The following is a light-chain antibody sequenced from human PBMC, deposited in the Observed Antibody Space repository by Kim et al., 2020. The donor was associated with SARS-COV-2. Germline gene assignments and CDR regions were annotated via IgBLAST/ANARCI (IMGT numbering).Light chain of an antibody. CDR1: QDISSY. J-gene: IGKJ4*01. Sequence: AIRMTQSPSSLSASTGDRVTITCRASQDISSYLAWYQQKPGKAPKVLIYAASTLHTGVPSSFSGSGSGTDFTLTISYLQSEDFATYYCQQYYSYPLTFGGGTKV. CDR2: AAS. CDR3: QQYYSYPLT. V-gene: IGKV1-8*01.